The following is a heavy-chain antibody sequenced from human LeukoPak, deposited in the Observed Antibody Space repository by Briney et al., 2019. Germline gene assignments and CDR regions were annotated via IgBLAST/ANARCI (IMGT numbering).Heavy chain of an antibody. Sequence: QAGGSLRLSCSASGLTLSNYAMHWVRQSPGKGLEYVSALSADGNSKFYAESVKGRFTISRDSSNNTLHLQMSSLRPEDTAVYYCVRKGWVSGAIDYWGQGTLVTVSS. D-gene: IGHD6-13*01. J-gene: IGHJ4*02. CDR1: GLTLSNYA. CDR3: VRKGWVSGAIDY. V-gene: IGHV3-64D*06. CDR2: LSADGNSK.